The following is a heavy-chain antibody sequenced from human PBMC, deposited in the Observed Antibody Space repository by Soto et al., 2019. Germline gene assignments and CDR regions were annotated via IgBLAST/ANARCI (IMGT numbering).Heavy chain of an antibody. V-gene: IGHV1-69*02. CDR1: GDTFTFYS. CDR2: INPILSMS. J-gene: IGHJ4*02. D-gene: IGHD3-10*01. Sequence: QVQLVQSGAEVKRPGSSVKVSCKASGDTFTFYSINWVRQAPGLGLEWMGRINPILSMSNYAQRFQGSVTMTADNSTSTAYMELSSLRSEDTAIYYCASSYGSGYRAFDYWGQGALVTVSS. CDR3: ASSYGSGYRAFDY.